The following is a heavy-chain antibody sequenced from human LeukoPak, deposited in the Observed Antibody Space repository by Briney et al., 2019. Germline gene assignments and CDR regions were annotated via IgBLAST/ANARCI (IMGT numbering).Heavy chain of an antibody. CDR2: IYYSGST. Sequence: SETLSLTCTVSGGSISSYYWSWIRQPPGKGLEWIGYIYYSGSTNYNPSLKSRVTISVDTSKNQFSLKLSSVTAADTAVYYCARSYYDSSGYYPNYWGQGTLVTVSS. CDR3: ARSYYDSSGYYPNY. V-gene: IGHV4-59*08. D-gene: IGHD3-22*01. J-gene: IGHJ4*02. CDR1: GGSISSYY.